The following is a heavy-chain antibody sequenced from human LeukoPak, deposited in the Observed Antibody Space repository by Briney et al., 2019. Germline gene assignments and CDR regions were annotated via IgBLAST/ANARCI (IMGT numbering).Heavy chain of an antibody. V-gene: IGHV3-30*18. CDR2: ISYDGSNK. J-gene: IGHJ4*02. D-gene: IGHD1-7*01. Sequence: GGSLRLSCAASGFTFSSYGMHWVRQAPGKGLGWVAVISYDGSNKYYADSVKGRFTISRDNSKNTLYLQMNSLRAEDTAVYYCAKDFGWNYVFDYWGQGTLVTVSS. CDR1: GFTFSSYG. CDR3: AKDFGWNYVFDY.